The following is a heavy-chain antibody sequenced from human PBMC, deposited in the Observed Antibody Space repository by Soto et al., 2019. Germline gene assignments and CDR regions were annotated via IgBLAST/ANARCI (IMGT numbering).Heavy chain of an antibody. CDR1: GYTYTSYG. D-gene: IGHD1-26*01. CDR2: INPYNGNT. CDR3: ARDPVGGNWFDP. J-gene: IGHJ5*02. Sequence: ASVKVSCKDSGYTYTSYGMSWVRQAPGQGLEWMGWINPYNGNTNYAQKLQGRVTMTTDTSTSTAYMELRSLRSDDTAVYYCARDPVGGNWFDPWGQGTLVTVSS. V-gene: IGHV1-18*01.